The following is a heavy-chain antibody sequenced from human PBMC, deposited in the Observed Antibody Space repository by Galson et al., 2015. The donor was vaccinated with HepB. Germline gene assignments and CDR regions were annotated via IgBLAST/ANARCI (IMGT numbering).Heavy chain of an antibody. V-gene: IGHV3-33*01. CDR1: GFTFSSYG. D-gene: IGHD3-3*01. Sequence: SLRLSCAASGFTFSSYGMHWVRQAPGKGLEWVAVIWYDGSNKYYADSVKDRFTISRDNSKNTLYLQMNSLRAEDTAVYYCARGGAGYDFWSGYRIDAFDIWGQGTMVTVSS. J-gene: IGHJ3*02. CDR2: IWYDGSNK. CDR3: ARGGAGYDFWSGYRIDAFDI.